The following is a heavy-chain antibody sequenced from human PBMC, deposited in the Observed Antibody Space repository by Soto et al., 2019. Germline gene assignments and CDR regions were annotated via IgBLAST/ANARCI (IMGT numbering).Heavy chain of an antibody. CDR3: ARESGAGVYSSSPKRHYYYYMDV. CDR2: INHSGST. D-gene: IGHD6-6*01. CDR1: GGSFSGYY. J-gene: IGHJ6*03. V-gene: IGHV4-34*01. Sequence: QVQLQQWGAGLLKPSETLSLTCAVYGGSFSGYYWSWIRQPPGKGLEWIGEINHSGSTNYNPSLKSRVTISVDTSKNQFSLKLSSVTAADTAVYYRARESGAGVYSSSPKRHYYYYMDVWGKGTTVTVSS.